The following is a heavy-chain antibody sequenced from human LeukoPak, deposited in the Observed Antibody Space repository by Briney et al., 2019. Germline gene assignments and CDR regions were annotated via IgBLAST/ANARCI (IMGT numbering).Heavy chain of an antibody. CDR2: INPNSGGT. J-gene: IGHJ4*02. CDR1: GYTFTGYY. D-gene: IGHD6-13*01. V-gene: IGHV1-2*02. CDR3: ARLIAAAGTTLFDY. Sequence: ASVKVSCKASGYTFTGYYMHWVRQAPGQGLEWMGWINPNSGGTNYAQKFQGRVTMARDTSISTAYMELSRLRSDDTAVYYCARLIAAAGTTLFDYWGQGTLVTVSS.